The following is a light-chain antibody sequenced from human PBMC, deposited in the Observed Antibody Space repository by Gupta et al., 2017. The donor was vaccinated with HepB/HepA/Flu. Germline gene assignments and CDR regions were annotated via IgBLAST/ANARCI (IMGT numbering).Light chain of an antibody. CDR2: EVS. V-gene: IGLV2-23*02. CDR1: SSDGGSYNL. CDR3: CSYAGSSTS. Sequence: QSALTQPASVAGSPGQSITISCTGTSSDGGSYNLFSWYQQHPGKAPKLMIYEVSKRPSGVSNRFSGSKSGNTASLTISGLQAEDESYYYCCSYAGSSTSFGTGTKVTVL. J-gene: IGLJ1*01.